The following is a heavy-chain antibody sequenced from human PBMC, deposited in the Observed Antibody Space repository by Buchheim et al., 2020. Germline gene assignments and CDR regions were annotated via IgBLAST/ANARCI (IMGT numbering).Heavy chain of an antibody. CDR1: GGSISRNNYH. CDR3: AIGWDKGQDY. D-gene: IGHD1-26*01. CDR2: INYGGST. Sequence: QVQLQESGPGLVKPSETLSLTCTVSGGSISRNNYHWGWIRQPPGKGLEWIGIINYGGSTYYKPSLKSRVTKSVATTSKNELSLKLSSLTAADTAVYYCAIGWDKGQDYGGQGTL. J-gene: IGHJ4*02. V-gene: IGHV4-39*07.